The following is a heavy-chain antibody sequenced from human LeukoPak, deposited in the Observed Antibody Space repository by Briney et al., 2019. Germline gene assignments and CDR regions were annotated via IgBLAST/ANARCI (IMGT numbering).Heavy chain of an antibody. CDR3: ARDVYSLGSLYHDS. CDR1: GGSISRYY. V-gene: IGHV4-59*01. CDR2: IYSSGSGST. Sequence: SETLSLTCTVSGGSISRYYWSWIRQPPGKGLEWIGYIYSSGSGSTKYNPSLKSRVTISVDRSKNQLSLNLSSVTAADTAIYYCARDVYSLGSLYHDSWGQGTLLTVSS. J-gene: IGHJ4*02. D-gene: IGHD3-10*01.